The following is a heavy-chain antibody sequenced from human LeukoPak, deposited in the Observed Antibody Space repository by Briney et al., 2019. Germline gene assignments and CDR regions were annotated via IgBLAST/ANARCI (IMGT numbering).Heavy chain of an antibody. CDR3: ATMGAKNFDH. CDR2: INPNTGGT. CDR1: GYTFTDYY. D-gene: IGHD1-26*01. J-gene: IGHJ4*02. Sequence: ASVKVSCTASGYTFTDYYIHWVRQAPGQGLEWLGWINPNTGGTHSVQKFPDRVTMTRDRSIRTADMEVSRLGSDDTAEYYCATMGAKNFDHWGQGTLVTVSS. V-gene: IGHV1-2*02.